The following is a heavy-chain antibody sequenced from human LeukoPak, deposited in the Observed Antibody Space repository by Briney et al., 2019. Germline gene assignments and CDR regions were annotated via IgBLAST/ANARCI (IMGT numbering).Heavy chain of an antibody. CDR3: ARALYYYDSSGYVYYFDY. D-gene: IGHD3-22*01. CDR1: GGSISSGSYY. J-gene: IGHJ4*02. Sequence: TLSLTCTVSGGSISSGSYYWSWIRQPAGKGLEWIGRIYTSGSTNYNPSLKSRVTISVDTSKNQFSLRLSSVTAADTAVYYCARALYYYDSSGYVYYFDYWGQGTLVTVSS. CDR2: IYTSGST. V-gene: IGHV4-61*02.